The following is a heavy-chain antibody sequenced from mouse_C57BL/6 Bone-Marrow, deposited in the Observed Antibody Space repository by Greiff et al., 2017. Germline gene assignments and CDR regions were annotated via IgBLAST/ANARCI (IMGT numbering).Heavy chain of an antibody. CDR3: ARSEDYGIWYFDV. CDR2: IHPNSGST. V-gene: IGHV1-64*01. D-gene: IGHD2-4*01. Sequence: QVQLQQPGAELVKPGASVKLSCKASGYTFTSYWMHWVKQRPGQGLEWIGMIHPNSGSTNYNEKFKSKATLTVDKSSSTAYMQLSSLTSEDSAVYYCARSEDYGIWYFDVWGTGTTVTLSS. CDR1: GYTFTSYW. J-gene: IGHJ1*03.